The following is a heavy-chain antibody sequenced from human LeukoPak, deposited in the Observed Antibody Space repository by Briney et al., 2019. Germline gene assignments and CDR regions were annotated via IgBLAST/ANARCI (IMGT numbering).Heavy chain of an antibody. CDR2: IYYSGST. V-gene: IGHV4-39*07. CDR3: ARDLQWLVDY. CDR1: GGSISSSSYY. J-gene: IGHJ4*02. Sequence: SETLSLTCTVSGGSISSSSYYWGWIRQPPGKGLEWIGSIYYSGSTYYNPSLKSRVTISVDTSKNQFSLKLSSVTAADTAVYYCARDLQWLVDYWGQGTLVTVSS. D-gene: IGHD6-19*01.